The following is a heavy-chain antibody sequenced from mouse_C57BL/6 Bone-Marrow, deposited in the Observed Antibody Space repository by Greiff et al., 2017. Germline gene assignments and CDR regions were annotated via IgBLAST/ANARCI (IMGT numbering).Heavy chain of an antibody. CDR3: ARSRAYDGYYFWYFDV. V-gene: IGHV1-72*01. CDR2: IDPNSGGT. J-gene: IGHJ1*03. CDR1: GYTFTSYW. D-gene: IGHD2-3*01. Sequence: VQLQQPGAELVKPGASVKLTCKASGYTFTSYWMHWVKQRPGRGLEWIGRIDPNSGGTKYNEKFKSKATLTVDKPSSTAYMQLSSLTSEDSAVYYCARSRAYDGYYFWYFDVWGTGTTVTVSS.